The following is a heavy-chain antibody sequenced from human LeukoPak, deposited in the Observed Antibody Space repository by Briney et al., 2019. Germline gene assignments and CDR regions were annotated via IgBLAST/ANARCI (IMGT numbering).Heavy chain of an antibody. J-gene: IGHJ4*02. D-gene: IGHD6-13*01. V-gene: IGHV3-49*04. CDR2: IRSKPYGETT. CDR3: TRNRGIATAGILQAPHDY. Sequence: PGGSLRLSCSASGFAFGDYAMSWVRQAPGGELEWVGFIRSKPYGETTEYAASAKGRFTISRDDSKNIVYLQMNSLKVEDTALYYCTRNRGIATAGILQAPHDYWGQGTHVTVSS. CDR1: GFAFGDYA.